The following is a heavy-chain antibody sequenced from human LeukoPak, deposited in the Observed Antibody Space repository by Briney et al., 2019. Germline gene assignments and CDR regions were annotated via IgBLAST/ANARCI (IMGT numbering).Heavy chain of an antibody. V-gene: IGHV1-2*06. Sequence: ASVKVSCXASGYTFTDYHMHWVRQAPGQGLEWMGRINPNGGDTNYAQKFQGRVTMTRDTSITTAYMELSSLRSDDTAVYYCARGSNWKENWSDPWGQGTLVIVSS. CDR2: INPNGGDT. CDR3: ARGSNWKENWSDP. CDR1: GYTFTDYH. D-gene: IGHD1-1*01. J-gene: IGHJ5*02.